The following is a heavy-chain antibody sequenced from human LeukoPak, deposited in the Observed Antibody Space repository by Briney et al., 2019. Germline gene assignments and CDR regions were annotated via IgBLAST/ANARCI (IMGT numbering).Heavy chain of an antibody. V-gene: IGHV4-30-2*03. J-gene: IGHJ4*02. D-gene: IGHD5-18*01. CDR3: ARLPYSSHFDY. CDR2: IYYSGST. Sequence: SETLSLTCTVSGGSISSGGYYWSWIRQPPGKGLEWIGNIYYSGSTYYNPSLKSRVTTSVDTSKNQFSLRLSSMTAADTAVYYCARLPYSSHFDYWGQGTLITVSS. CDR1: GGSISSGGYY.